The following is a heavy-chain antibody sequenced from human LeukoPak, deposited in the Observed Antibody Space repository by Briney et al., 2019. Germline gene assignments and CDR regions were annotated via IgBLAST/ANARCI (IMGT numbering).Heavy chain of an antibody. V-gene: IGHV1-2*06. D-gene: IGHD5-24*01. CDR2: INPNSGGT. CDR3: ARMVRWLQFGNYYYYMDV. J-gene: IGHJ6*03. Sequence: ASVKVSCKASGGTFSSYAISWVRQAPGQGLEWMGRINPNSGGTNYAQKFQGRVTMTRDTSISTAYMELSRLRSDDTAVYYCARMVRWLQFGNYYYYMDVWGKGTTVTVSS. CDR1: GGTFSSYA.